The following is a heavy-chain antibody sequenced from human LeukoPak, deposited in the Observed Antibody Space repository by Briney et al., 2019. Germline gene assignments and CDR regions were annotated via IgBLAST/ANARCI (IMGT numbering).Heavy chain of an antibody. J-gene: IGHJ6*03. CDR2: ISYDGSNK. Sequence: PGRSLRLSCAASGFTFSSYGMHWVRQAPGKGLEWVAVISYDGSNKYYADSVKGRFTISRDNSKNTLFLQMNSLRAEDTAVYYCAKPLYSGSYHIYYYYYMDVWGKGTTVTVSS. D-gene: IGHD1-26*01. CDR1: GFTFSSYG. CDR3: AKPLYSGSYHIYYYYYMDV. V-gene: IGHV3-30*18.